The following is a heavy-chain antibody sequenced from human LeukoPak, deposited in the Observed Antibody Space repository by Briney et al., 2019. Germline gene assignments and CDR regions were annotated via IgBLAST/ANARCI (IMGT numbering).Heavy chain of an antibody. V-gene: IGHV4-30-4*08. D-gene: IGHD3-10*01. CDR2: IYYSGST. Sequence: SETLSLTCTVSGGSISSGSYYWGWIRQPPGKGLEWIGYIYYSGSTYYNPSLKSRVTISVDTSKNQFSLKLSSVTAADTAVYYRARLAFGELLFDYWGQGTLVTVSS. J-gene: IGHJ4*02. CDR1: GGSISSGSYY. CDR3: ARLAFGELLFDY.